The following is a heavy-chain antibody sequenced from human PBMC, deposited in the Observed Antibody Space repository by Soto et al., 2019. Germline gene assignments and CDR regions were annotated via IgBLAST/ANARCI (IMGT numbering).Heavy chain of an antibody. V-gene: IGHV3-74*01. D-gene: IGHD3-22*01. Sequence: PGGSLRLSCAASGFTFSSHWMHWVRQAPGKGLVWVSRISNDGSTTTYADSVEGRFTISRDNAKNTLYLQMNSLRAEDTAVYYCARDYYVSNGYYSSSFDYWGQGTLVTVSS. J-gene: IGHJ4*02. CDR3: ARDYYVSNGYYSSSFDY. CDR1: GFTFSSHW. CDR2: ISNDGSTT.